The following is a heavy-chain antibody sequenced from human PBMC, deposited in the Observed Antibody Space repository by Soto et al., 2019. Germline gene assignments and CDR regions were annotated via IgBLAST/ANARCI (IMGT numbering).Heavy chain of an antibody. Sequence: SAKVSCKASGGTFSSYAISWVRQAPGQGLEWMGGIIPIFGTANYAQKFQGRVTITADESTSTAYMELSSLRSEDTAIYYCAKLPQYDILTGYLNYFDYWGQGTLVTVSS. D-gene: IGHD3-9*01. J-gene: IGHJ4*02. CDR1: GGTFSSYA. CDR2: IIPIFGTA. CDR3: AKLPQYDILTGYLNYFDY. V-gene: IGHV1-69*13.